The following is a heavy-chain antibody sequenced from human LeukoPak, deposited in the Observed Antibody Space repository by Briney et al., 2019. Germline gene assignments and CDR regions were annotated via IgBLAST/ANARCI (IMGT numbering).Heavy chain of an antibody. D-gene: IGHD4-17*01. Sequence: KPSETLSLTCTVSGGSISSYYWSWIRQPAGKGLEWIGRIYTSGSTNYNPSLKSRVTMSVATSKNQFSLKLSSVTAADTAVYYCARDLGGTVTNNWFDPWGREPWSPSPQ. V-gene: IGHV4-4*07. CDR2: IYTSGST. CDR1: GGSISSYY. J-gene: IGHJ5*02. CDR3: ARDLGGTVTNNWFDP.